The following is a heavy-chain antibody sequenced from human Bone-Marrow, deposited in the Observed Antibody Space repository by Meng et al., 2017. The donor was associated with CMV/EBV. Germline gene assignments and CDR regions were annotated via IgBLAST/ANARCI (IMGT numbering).Heavy chain of an antibody. CDR2: IKQDGSEK. D-gene: IGHD2-2*01. J-gene: IGHJ6*02. V-gene: IGHV3-7*01. CDR1: GFTSSSYW. Sequence: GASLKISCAASGFTSSSYWMSWVRQAPGKGLEWVANIKQDGSEKYYVDSVKGRFTISRDNAKNSLYLQMNSLRAEDTAVYYCAREGHTSFRFKYYYYNGMDVWGQGTTVTVSS. CDR3: AREGHTSFRFKYYYYNGMDV.